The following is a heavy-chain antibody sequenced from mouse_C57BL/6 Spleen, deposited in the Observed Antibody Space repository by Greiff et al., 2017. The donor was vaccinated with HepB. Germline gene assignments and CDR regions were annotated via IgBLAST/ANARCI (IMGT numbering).Heavy chain of an antibody. J-gene: IGHJ3*01. D-gene: IGHD3-2*02. CDR3: ARHPLNSSGYVLFAY. CDR1: GFTFSSYG. Sequence: DVKLVESGGDLVKPGGSLKLSCAASGFTFSSYGMSWVRQTPDKRLEWVATISSGGSYTYYPDSVKGRFTISRDNAKNTLYLQMSSLKSEDTAMYYCARHPLNSSGYVLFAYWGQGTLVTVSA. CDR2: ISSGGSYT. V-gene: IGHV5-6*02.